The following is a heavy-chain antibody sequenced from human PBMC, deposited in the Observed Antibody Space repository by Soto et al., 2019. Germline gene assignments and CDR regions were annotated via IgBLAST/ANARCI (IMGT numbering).Heavy chain of an antibody. CDR1: GFTFSSYA. CDR3: AREGIAVAGDYYYGMDV. Sequence: GGSLRLSCAASGFTFSSYAMHWVRQAPGKGLEWVAVISYDGSNKYYADSVKGRFTISRDNSKNTLYLQMNSLRAEDTAVYYCAREGIAVAGDYYYGMDVWGQGTTVTVSS. CDR2: ISYDGSNK. J-gene: IGHJ6*02. V-gene: IGHV3-30-3*01. D-gene: IGHD6-19*01.